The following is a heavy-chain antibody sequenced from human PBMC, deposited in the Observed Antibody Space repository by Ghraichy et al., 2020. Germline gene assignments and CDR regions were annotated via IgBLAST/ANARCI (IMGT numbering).Heavy chain of an antibody. V-gene: IGHV4-39*01. D-gene: IGHD3-22*01. CDR3: ARRGYYDSRANWYFDL. Sequence: SETLSLTCTVSGGSISGSSYYWGWIRRPPGKGLEWIGSIYYSGSTYYNPSLKSRVTISVDTSKNQVSLKLSSVTAADTAVYYCARRGYYDSRANWYFDLWGRGTLVTVSS. CDR1: GGSISGSSYY. CDR2: IYYSGST. J-gene: IGHJ2*01.